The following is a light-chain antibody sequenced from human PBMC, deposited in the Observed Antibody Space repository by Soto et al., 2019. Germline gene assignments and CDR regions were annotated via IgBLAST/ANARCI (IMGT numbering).Light chain of an antibody. V-gene: IGKV3-15*01. CDR3: QQYNNLPLYT. Sequence: EIVMTQSPATLSVSPGGRATLSSRASQSVSSIVAWYQQKPGHAPRRLSYGSATRATGIPARFSGRGSGTEFTLTISSLQSEDFAVYYCQQYNNLPLYTFGQGTKLEIK. J-gene: IGKJ2*01. CDR2: GSA. CDR1: QSVSSI.